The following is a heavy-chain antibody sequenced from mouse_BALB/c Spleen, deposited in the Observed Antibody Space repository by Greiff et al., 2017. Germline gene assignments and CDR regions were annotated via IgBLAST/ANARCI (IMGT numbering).Heavy chain of an antibody. CDR1: GYSITSDYA. CDR3: ARWDGNSYFDY. J-gene: IGHJ2*01. CDR2: ISYSGST. Sequence: EVKLQESGPGLVKPSQSLSLTCTVTGYSITSDYAWNWIRQFPGNKLEWMGYISYSGSTSYNPSLKSRISITRDTSKNQFFLQLNSVTTEDTATYYCARWDGNSYFDYWGQGTTLTVSS. D-gene: IGHD2-1*01. V-gene: IGHV3-2*02.